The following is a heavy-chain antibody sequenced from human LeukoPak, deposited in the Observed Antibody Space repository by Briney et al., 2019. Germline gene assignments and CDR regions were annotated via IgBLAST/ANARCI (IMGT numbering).Heavy chain of an antibody. J-gene: IGHJ4*02. D-gene: IGHD6-13*01. CDR3: AKFTLQQLVQDDSDY. CDR2: ISYDGSNK. V-gene: IGHV3-30*18. CDR1: GFTFSSYG. Sequence: GGSLRLSCAASGFTFSSYGMHWVRQAPGKGLEWVAVISYDGSNKYYADSVKGRFTISRDNSKNTLYLQMNSLRAEDTAVYYCAKFTLQQLVQDDSDYWGQGTLVTVSS.